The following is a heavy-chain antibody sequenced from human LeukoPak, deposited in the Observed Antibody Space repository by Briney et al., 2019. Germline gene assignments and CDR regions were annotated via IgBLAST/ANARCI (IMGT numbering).Heavy chain of an antibody. CDR1: GYTFTSYY. Sequence: GASVKVSCKASGYTFTSYYMHWVRQAPGQGLEWMGIINPSGGSTSYAQKFQGRVTMTEDTSTDTAYMELSSLRSEDTAVYYCARVVGATTLDYWGQGTLVTVSS. D-gene: IGHD1-26*01. J-gene: IGHJ4*02. V-gene: IGHV1-46*01. CDR2: INPSGGST. CDR3: ARVVGATTLDY.